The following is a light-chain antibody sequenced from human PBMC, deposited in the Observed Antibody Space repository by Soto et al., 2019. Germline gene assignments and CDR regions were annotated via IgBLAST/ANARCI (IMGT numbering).Light chain of an antibody. V-gene: IGKV3-20*01. CDR1: RSVSSRS. Sequence: EIVLTQSPGTLSLSPGERATLSCRASRSVSSRSLAWYQQKPGQAPRLLIYDASSRATGIPDRFSGSGSGTDFSLTISRLEPEDFAVYYCQQYDDLPLTFGGGTKVDIK. J-gene: IGKJ4*01. CDR2: DAS. CDR3: QQYDDLPLT.